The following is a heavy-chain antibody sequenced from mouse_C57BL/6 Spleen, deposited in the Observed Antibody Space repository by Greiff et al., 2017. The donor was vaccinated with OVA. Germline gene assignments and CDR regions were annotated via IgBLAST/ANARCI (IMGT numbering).Heavy chain of an antibody. D-gene: IGHD2-4*01. J-gene: IGHJ2*01. CDR2: ISYDGSN. V-gene: IGHV3-6*01. CDR1: GYSITSGYY. Sequence: DVKLVESGPGLVKPSQSLSLTCSVTGYSITSGYYWNWIRQFPGNKLEWMGYISYDGSNNYNPSLKNRISITRDTSKNQFFLKLNSVTTEDTATYYGARQGIYYDYDLLDYWGQGTTLTVSS. CDR3: ARQGIYYDYDLLDY.